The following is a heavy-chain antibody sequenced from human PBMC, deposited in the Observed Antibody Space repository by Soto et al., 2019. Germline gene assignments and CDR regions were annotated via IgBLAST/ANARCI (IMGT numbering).Heavy chain of an antibody. Sequence: SETQCLTCAVDGGSFSGYYWSWIRQPPGKGLEWIGEINHSGSTNYNPSLKSRVTISVDTSKNQFSLKLSSVTAADTAVYYCARGRVATIDYWGQGTLVTVSS. CDR1: GGSFSGYY. CDR2: INHSGST. CDR3: ARGRVATIDY. V-gene: IGHV4-34*01. J-gene: IGHJ4*02. D-gene: IGHD5-12*01.